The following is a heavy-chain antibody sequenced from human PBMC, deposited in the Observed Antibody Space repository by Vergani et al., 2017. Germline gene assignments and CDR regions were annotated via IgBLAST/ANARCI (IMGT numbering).Heavy chain of an antibody. CDR1: GGSISSYY. J-gene: IGHJ6*03. CDR3: ARGNYDCWSGYYNHYYYYYMDV. CDR2: IYYSGST. D-gene: IGHD3-3*01. V-gene: IGHV4-59*01. Sequence: QVQLQESGPGLVKPSETLSLTCTVSGGSISSYYWSWIRQPPGKGLEWIGYIYYSGSTNYNPSLKSRVTISVDTSKNQFSLKLSSVTAADTAVYYCARGNYDCWSGYYNHYYYYYMDVWGKGTTVTVSS.